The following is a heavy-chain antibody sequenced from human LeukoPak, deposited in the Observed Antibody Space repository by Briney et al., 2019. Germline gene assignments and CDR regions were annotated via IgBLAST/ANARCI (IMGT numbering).Heavy chain of an antibody. CDR3: ARHSRAYSSTSGTFEY. Sequence: SVKVSCKASGGSFSSYGFTWVRQAPGQGLEWMGRITPVLGVANYAQKFQGRVTIIADKFTSTVYMELSSLRSEDTAMYYCARHSRAYSSTSGTFEYWGQGTLVTVSS. CDR1: GGSFSSYG. J-gene: IGHJ4*02. CDR2: ITPVLGVA. V-gene: IGHV1-69*04. D-gene: IGHD2-2*01.